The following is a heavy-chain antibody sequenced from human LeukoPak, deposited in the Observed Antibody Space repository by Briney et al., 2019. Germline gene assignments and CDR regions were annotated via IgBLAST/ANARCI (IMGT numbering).Heavy chain of an antibody. V-gene: IGHV4-59*12. CDR1: GGSISSYY. D-gene: IGHD3-22*01. Sequence: SETLSLTCTVSGGSISSYYWSWIRQPPGKGLEWIGYIYYSGSTNYNPSLKSRVTISVDTSKNQFSLKLSSVTAADTAVYYCAGGNYYDSSPPLYYYYYYMDVWGKGTTVTVSS. J-gene: IGHJ6*03. CDR2: IYYSGST. CDR3: AGGNYYDSSPPLYYYYYYMDV.